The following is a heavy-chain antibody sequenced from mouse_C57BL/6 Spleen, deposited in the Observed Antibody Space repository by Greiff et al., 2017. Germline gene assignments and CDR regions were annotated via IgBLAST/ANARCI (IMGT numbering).Heavy chain of an antibody. CDR1: GYTFTSYT. CDR3: AREGTTGFAY. D-gene: IGHD1-1*01. J-gene: IGHJ3*01. CDR2: INPSSGYT. V-gene: IGHV1-4*01. Sequence: LVESGAELARPGASVKMSCKASGYTFTSYTMHWVKQRPGQGLEWIGYINPSSGYTKYNQKFKDKATLTADKSSSTAYMQLSSLTSEDSAVYYCAREGTTGFAYWGQGTLVTVSA.